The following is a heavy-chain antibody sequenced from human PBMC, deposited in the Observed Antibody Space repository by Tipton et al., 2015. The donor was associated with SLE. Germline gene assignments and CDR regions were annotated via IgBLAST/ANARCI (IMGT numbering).Heavy chain of an antibody. V-gene: IGHV1-69*06. Sequence: QLVQSGAEVKKPGESLRLSCKGSGYTFTSYWISWVRQMPGKGLEWMGRIIPIFGTANYAQKFQGRVTITADKSTSTAYMELSSLRSEDTAVYYCARSVSGSDYWGQGTLVTVSS. CDR1: GYTFTSYW. CDR3: ARSVSGSDY. D-gene: IGHD5-12*01. CDR2: IIPIFGTA. J-gene: IGHJ4*02.